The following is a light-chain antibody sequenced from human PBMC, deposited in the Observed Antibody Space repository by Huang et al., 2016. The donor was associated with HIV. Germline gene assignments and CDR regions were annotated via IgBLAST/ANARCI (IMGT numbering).Light chain of an antibody. J-gene: IGKJ2*01. CDR2: GAS. Sequence: EIVMTQSPATLSASPGERATLSCRASQSVSSHLAWYQQKPGQAPRLLIYGASFRATGIPARFSGNGSGTEFTLTISSLQFEDFAVYYCQHYDSWPPYTFGQGTKLEIK. V-gene: IGKV3-15*01. CDR1: QSVSSH. CDR3: QHYDSWPPYT.